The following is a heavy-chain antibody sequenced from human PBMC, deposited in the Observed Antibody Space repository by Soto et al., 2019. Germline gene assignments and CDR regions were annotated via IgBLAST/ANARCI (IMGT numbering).Heavy chain of an antibody. CDR2: INPNRGGT. Sequence: ASVKVSCKAPADTFTGYYMHWVRQAPGQGLEWMGWINPNRGGTNYAQKFQGWVTMTRDTSISTAYMELSRLRIGDPAVYYCAKEIAAAGTFWFDPWGQGTLVTVSS. CDR1: ADTFTGYY. CDR3: AKEIAAAGTFWFDP. V-gene: IGHV1-2*04. J-gene: IGHJ5*02. D-gene: IGHD6-13*01.